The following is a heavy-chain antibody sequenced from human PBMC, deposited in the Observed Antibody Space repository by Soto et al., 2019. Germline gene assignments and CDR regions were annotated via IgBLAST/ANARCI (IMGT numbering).Heavy chain of an antibody. V-gene: IGHV3-7*01. CDR1: GFTFSTYW. J-gene: IGHJ2*01. Sequence: EVQLVESGGGLVQPGGSLRLSCAASGFTFSTYWMTWVRQAPGKGLEWVANINIDGSEKYYVDSVKGRFSISRDNVKNSLYLQLNSLRAEDTALYYCARARIDLWGRGTLVTVSS. CDR2: INIDGSEK. CDR3: ARARIDL.